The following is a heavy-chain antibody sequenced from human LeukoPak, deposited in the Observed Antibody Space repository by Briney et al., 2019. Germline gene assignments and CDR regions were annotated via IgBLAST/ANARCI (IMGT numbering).Heavy chain of an antibody. Sequence: GESLKISCKGSGYSFTSYWIGWVRQMPGKGLEWMGIIYPGDSDTRYSPSFQGQVTISADKSISTAYLRWSSLKASDTAMYYCASQYSSSWGGLNYWGQGTLVTVSS. CDR2: IYPGDSDT. J-gene: IGHJ4*02. D-gene: IGHD6-13*01. V-gene: IGHV5-51*01. CDR3: ASQYSSSWGGLNY. CDR1: GYSFTSYW.